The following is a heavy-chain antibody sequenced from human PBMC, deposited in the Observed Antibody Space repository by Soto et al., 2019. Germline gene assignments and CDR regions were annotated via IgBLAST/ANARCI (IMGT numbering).Heavy chain of an antibody. D-gene: IGHD4-17*01. V-gene: IGHV3-15*01. CDR1: GFTFYNTW. Sequence: PGGSLRLSCTASGFTFYNTWMSWVRQAPGKGLEWVGRVKSKTDGGATDYNALVRGRFTISRDDSEKTLYLQMNSLQTDDTAMYYCASVIGGDSEYYFDYWGQGTLVTVSS. CDR2: VKSKTDGGAT. J-gene: IGHJ4*02. CDR3: ASVIGGDSEYYFDY.